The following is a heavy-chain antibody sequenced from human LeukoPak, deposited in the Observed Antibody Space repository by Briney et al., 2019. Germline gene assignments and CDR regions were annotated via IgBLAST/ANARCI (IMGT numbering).Heavy chain of an antibody. CDR3: ARGSRWLQLGSFDY. CDR2: MSYDGGDK. V-gene: IGHV3-30*01. Sequence: GGSLRLSCAASGFTFSTYTMHWVRQATGKGLEWVAVMSYDGGDKYYAESVKGRFTISRDNSRTTVYLQMNSLRAEDTAVYYCARGSRWLQLGSFDYWGQGTLVTVSS. J-gene: IGHJ4*02. CDR1: GFTFSTYT. D-gene: IGHD5-24*01.